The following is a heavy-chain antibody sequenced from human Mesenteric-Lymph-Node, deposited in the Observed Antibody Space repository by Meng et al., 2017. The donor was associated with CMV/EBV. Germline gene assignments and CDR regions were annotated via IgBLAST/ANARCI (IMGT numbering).Heavy chain of an antibody. D-gene: IGHD3-3*01. CDR1: GYSFTTYY. CDR3: ARDYLEWYLEF. CDR2: INPNSGVT. J-gene: IGHJ4*02. Sequence: ASVKVSCKGSGYSFTTYYIHGVRQAPGQGLEWMGWINPNSGVTHYAQKFQGRVTMTRDTSISTAYMELSRLRSDDTAVYYCARDYLEWYLEFWGQGTPVTVSS. V-gene: IGHV1-2*02.